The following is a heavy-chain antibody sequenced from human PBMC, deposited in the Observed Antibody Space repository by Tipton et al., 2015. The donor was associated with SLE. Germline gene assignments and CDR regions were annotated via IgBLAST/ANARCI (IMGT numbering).Heavy chain of an antibody. CDR3: ARETAGLSSGWFSFDY. CDR1: GYSFTSYW. CDR2: IYPGDSDT. Sequence: VQLVQSGAEVKKPGESLKISCKGSGYSFTSYWIGWVRQMPGKGLEWMGIIYPGDSDTRYSPSFQGQVTISADKSISTAYLQWSSLKASDTAMYYCARETAGLSSGWFSFDYWGQGTLVTVSS. V-gene: IGHV5-51*01. D-gene: IGHD6-19*01. J-gene: IGHJ4*02.